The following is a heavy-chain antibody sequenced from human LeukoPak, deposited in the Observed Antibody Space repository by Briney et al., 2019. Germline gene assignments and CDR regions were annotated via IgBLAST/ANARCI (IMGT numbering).Heavy chain of an antibody. V-gene: IGHV3-30*18. CDR2: ISYDGSNK. J-gene: IGHJ4*02. D-gene: IGHD4-17*01. Sequence: PGGSLRLSCAASGFTFSSYGMHWVRQAPGKGLEWVAVISYDGSNKYYADSVKGRFTISRDNSKNTLYLQMNSLRAEDTAVYYCAKDGELSTVYYFDYWGQGTLVTVSS. CDR3: AKDGELSTVYYFDY. CDR1: GFTFSSYG.